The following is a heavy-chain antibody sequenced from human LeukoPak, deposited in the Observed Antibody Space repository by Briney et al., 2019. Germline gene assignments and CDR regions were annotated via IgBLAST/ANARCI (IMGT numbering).Heavy chain of an antibody. D-gene: IGHD2-15*01. CDR1: GFTFSSYG. CDR3: AKVALGYCSGGSCYSPEFDY. CDR2: IRYDGSNK. J-gene: IGHJ4*02. Sequence: GGSLRLSXAASGFTFSSYGMHWVRQAPGEGLEWVAFIRYDGSNKYYADSVKGRFTISRDNSKNTLYLQMNSLRAEDTAVYYCAKVALGYCSGGSCYSPEFDYWGQGTLVTVSS. V-gene: IGHV3-30*02.